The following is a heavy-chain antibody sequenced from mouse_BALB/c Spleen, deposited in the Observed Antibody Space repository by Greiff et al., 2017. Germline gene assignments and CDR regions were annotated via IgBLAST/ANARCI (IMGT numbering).Heavy chain of an antibody. V-gene: IGHV5-6*01. CDR1: GFTFSSYG. J-gene: IGHJ3*01. D-gene: IGHD1-2*01. Sequence: EVMLVESGGDLVKPGGSLKLSCAASGFTFSSYGMSWVRQTPDKRLEWVATIGSGGSYTYYPDSVKGRFTISRDNAKNTLYLQMSSLKSEDTAMYYCARAGDYYGTGFAYWGQGTLVTVSA. CDR2: IGSGGSYT. CDR3: ARAGDYYGTGFAY.